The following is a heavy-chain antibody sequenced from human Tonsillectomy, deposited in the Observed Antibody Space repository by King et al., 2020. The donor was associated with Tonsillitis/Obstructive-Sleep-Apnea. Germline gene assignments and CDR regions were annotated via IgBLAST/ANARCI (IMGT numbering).Heavy chain of an antibody. Sequence: QLVQSGGGLVQPGGSLRLSCAASGFTFSSYEMNWVRQVPGKGLEWVSYISSSGSTIYYADSVKGRFTISRDNAKNSLYLQMNSLRAEDTAVYYCARDGRRRSSWLPFDYWGQGTLVTVSS. D-gene: IGHD6-13*01. V-gene: IGHV3-48*03. J-gene: IGHJ4*02. CDR1: GFTFSSYE. CDR2: ISSSGSTI. CDR3: ARDGRRRSSWLPFDY.